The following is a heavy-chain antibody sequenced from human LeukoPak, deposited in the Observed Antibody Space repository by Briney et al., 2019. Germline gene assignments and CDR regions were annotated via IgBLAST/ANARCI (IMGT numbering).Heavy chain of an antibody. J-gene: IGHJ4*02. D-gene: IGHD3-22*01. V-gene: IGHV5-51*01. CDR2: IYPGDSDT. CDR3: ARRAMVTYYYDSSGNYYFDY. Sequence: GESLKISCKGSGYSFTSYWIGWVRQMPGKGLEWMGIIYPGDSDTRYSPSFQGQVTISADKSISTAYLQWSSLKASDTAMYYCARRAMVTYYYDSSGNYYFDYWCQGTLVTVSS. CDR1: GYSFTSYW.